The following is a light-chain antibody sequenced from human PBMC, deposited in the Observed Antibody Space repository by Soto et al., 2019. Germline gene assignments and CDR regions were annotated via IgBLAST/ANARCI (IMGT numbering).Light chain of an antibody. V-gene: IGKV3-15*01. CDR1: QTISGT. Sequence: EIVMTQSPATLSVSPGGRATLSCRASQTISGTLALYQQKPGQAPRILIHGASTRAPGFPARFSGSGSGTDFSLTISSLQSEDFAVYYCQQYDNWPWTFGQGTKVEIK. J-gene: IGKJ1*01. CDR3: QQYDNWPWT. CDR2: GAS.